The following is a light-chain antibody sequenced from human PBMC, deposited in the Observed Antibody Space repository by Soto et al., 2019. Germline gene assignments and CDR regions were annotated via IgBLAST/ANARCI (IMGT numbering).Light chain of an antibody. J-gene: IGKJ4*01. CDR2: TAT. Sequence: AIPMTQSPSSFSASTGDRVTITCRASQSISSHLAWYQVKPGKDPRLLIYTATNLESGVPSRFSGSGSGTDFTLTISSLQSEDFAVYYCQQYFSYPLTFGGGTKVEIK. V-gene: IGKV1-8*01. CDR1: QSISSH. CDR3: QQYFSYPLT.